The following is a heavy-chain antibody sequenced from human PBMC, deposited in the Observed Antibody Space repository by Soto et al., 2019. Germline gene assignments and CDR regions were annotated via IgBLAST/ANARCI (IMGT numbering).Heavy chain of an antibody. V-gene: IGHV3-33*01. CDR2: IWYDGSNK. J-gene: IGHJ6*02. CDR1: GFTFSSYG. D-gene: IGHD6-13*01. Sequence: GGSLRLSCAASGFTFSSYGMHWVRQAPGKGLEWVAVIWYDGSNKYYADSVKGRFTISRDNSKNTLYLQMNSLRAEDTAVYYCARPLRSGSSSWYMVGYYYYGMDVWGQGTTVTVSS. CDR3: ARPLRSGSSSWYMVGYYYYGMDV.